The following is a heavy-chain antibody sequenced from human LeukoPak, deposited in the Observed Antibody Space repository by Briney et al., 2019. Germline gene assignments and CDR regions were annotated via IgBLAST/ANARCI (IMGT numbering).Heavy chain of an antibody. J-gene: IGHJ4*02. CDR3: AKDRGYYGSGAQPDY. CDR2: IYSGGRT. CDR1: GFIVSSNY. V-gene: IGHV3-53*01. Sequence: GGSLRLSCAVSGFIVSSNYMSWVRQAPGKGLEWVSVIYSGGRTYYADSVKGRFTISRDNSKNTLYLQMNSLRAEDTAVYYCAKDRGYYGSGAQPDYWGQGTLVTVSS. D-gene: IGHD3-10*01.